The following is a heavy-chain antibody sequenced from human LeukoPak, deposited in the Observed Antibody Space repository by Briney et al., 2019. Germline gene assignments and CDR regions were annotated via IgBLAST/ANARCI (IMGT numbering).Heavy chain of an antibody. CDR1: CSIISGYC. CDR3: ARDTGWYFDL. Sequence: GGSQRLSYGSSCSIISGYCMQWLRQVPGKGLVWVSRITGDGSSTTYADSVKGRFSISRDNAKNTVFLQMISLRAEDTAVYYCARDTGWYFDLWGRGTLVTVSS. V-gene: IGHV3-74*01. D-gene: IGHD4-17*01. J-gene: IGHJ2*01. CDR2: ITGDGSST.